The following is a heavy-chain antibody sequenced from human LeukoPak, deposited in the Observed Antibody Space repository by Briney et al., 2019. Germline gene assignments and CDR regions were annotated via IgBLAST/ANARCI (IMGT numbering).Heavy chain of an antibody. V-gene: IGHV3-30*03. D-gene: IGHD4-17*01. Sequence: PGGSLRLSCAASGFTFSSYWMSWVRQAPGKGLEWVAVISYDGSNKYYADSVKGRFTISRDNSKNTLYLQMNSLRAEDTAVYYCARDFTYGDHSFDYWGQGTLVTVSS. J-gene: IGHJ4*02. CDR2: ISYDGSNK. CDR3: ARDFTYGDHSFDY. CDR1: GFTFSSYW.